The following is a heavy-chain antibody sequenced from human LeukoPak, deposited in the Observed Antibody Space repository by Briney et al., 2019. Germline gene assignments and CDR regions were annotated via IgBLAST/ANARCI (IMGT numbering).Heavy chain of an antibody. J-gene: IGHJ4*02. D-gene: IGHD3-22*01. V-gene: IGHV4-39*01. CDR3: ARFPDYYYDSSGAGDY. CDR2: IYYSGST. Sequence: SETLSLTCTVSGGSISSSSYYWGWIRQPPGKGLEWIGSIYYSGSTYYNPSLKSRVTISVDTSKNQFSLKPSSVTAADTAVYYCARFPDYYYDSSGAGDYWGQGTLVTVSS. CDR1: GGSISSSSYY.